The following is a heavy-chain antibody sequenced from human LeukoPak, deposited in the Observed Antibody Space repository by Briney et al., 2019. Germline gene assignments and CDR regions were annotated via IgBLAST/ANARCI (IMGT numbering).Heavy chain of an antibody. CDR2: IFNSGNT. CDR1: GDSISSGGYY. V-gene: IGHV4-31*03. CDR3: AREGGIVVVISAFDI. Sequence: SQTLSLTCTVSGDSISSGGYYWSWIRHHPGKGLEWIGYIFNSGNTYYNPSLRSRVTISADTSKNQFSLKLSSVTAADTAVYYCAREGGIVVVISAFDIWGQGTMVTVSS. D-gene: IGHD3-22*01. J-gene: IGHJ3*02.